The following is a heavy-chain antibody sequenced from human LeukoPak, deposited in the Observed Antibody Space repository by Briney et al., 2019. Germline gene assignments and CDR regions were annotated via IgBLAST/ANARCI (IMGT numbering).Heavy chain of an antibody. D-gene: IGHD5-18*01. Sequence: SETLSLTCTVSGGSVSSGDYYWSWIRQPPGKGLEWIGYIYYSGSTNYNPSLKSRVTISVDTSKNQFSLKLSSVTAADTAVYYCARAAAMVYFDYWGQGTLVTVSS. CDR1: GGSVSSGDYY. V-gene: IGHV4-61*08. CDR2: IYYSGST. CDR3: ARAAAMVYFDY. J-gene: IGHJ4*02.